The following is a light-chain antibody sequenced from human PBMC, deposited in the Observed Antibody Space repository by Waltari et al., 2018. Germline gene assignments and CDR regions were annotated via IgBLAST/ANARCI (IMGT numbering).Light chain of an antibody. Sequence: QTVVTQEPSFSVSPGGTVTLTCALRSCSVSSTSYPPWYQQPPGPPPRTLVYKGISRSSGVPDRFSGSILGNTAARTITGAQADDESDYYCSMYMGSGVWVFGGGTKLTVL. CDR1: SCSVSSTSY. J-gene: IGLJ3*02. CDR3: SMYMGSGVWV. CDR2: KGI. V-gene: IGLV8-61*01.